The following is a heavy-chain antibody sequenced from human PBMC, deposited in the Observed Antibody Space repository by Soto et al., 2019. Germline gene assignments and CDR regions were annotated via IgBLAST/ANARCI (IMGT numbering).Heavy chain of an antibody. Sequence: SETLSLTCAVSGNSVSISSYSWSWVRQPPGKGLEWVAYITHQGFTYFNPSLKSRLSISVDTSKNQVSLTLTSVTGADTAVYYCAKDRGTRRGAFDVWGRGTMVTVSS. V-gene: IGHV4-30-2*01. CDR1: GNSVSISSYS. CDR3: AKDRGTRRGAFDV. D-gene: IGHD3-10*01. CDR2: ITHQGFT. J-gene: IGHJ3*01.